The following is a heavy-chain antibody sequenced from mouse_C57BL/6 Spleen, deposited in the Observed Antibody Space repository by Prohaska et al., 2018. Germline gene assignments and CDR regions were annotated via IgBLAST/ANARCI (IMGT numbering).Heavy chain of an antibody. J-gene: IGHJ2*01. CDR3: ARGTTVVDYLDY. Sequence: VKPGGSLKLSCAASGFTFSSYGMSWVRQTPDKRLEWVATISSGGSYTYYTDSVKGRFTISRDNAKNTLDLQMSSLKSEDTAMYYCARGTTVVDYLDYWGQGTTLTVSS. CDR1: GFTFSSYG. D-gene: IGHD1-1*01. CDR2: ISSGGSYT. V-gene: IGHV5-6*01.